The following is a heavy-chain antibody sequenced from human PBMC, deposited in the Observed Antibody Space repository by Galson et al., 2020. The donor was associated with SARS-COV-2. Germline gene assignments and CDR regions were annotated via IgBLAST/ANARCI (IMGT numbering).Heavy chain of an antibody. CDR3: ARHGDCSSTSCYTGSFDI. Sequence: ETSETLSLTCTVSGGSISSSNYYWGLIRQPPGKGLEWIGSIYYSGNTYYNPSLKSPVTISVDTSQNQFSLKLSSVTAAHTAVYYCARHGDCSSTSCYTGSFDIWGRGTMVTVSS. CDR2: IYYSGNT. CDR1: GGSISSSNYY. D-gene: IGHD2-2*02. J-gene: IGHJ3*02. V-gene: IGHV4-39*01.